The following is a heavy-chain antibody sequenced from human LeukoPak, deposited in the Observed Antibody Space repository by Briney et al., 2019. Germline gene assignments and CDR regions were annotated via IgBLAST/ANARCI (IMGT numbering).Heavy chain of an antibody. CDR1: GGSISSSNW. D-gene: IGHD3-10*01. V-gene: IGHV4-4*02. CDR2: IYHSGST. CDR3: ARAKFGYYYDSGSYYYHYMDV. J-gene: IGHJ6*03. Sequence: SETLSLTCAVSGGSISSSNWWSWVRQPPGKGLEWIGEIYHSGSTNYNPSLKTRVTISVDRSKNQFSPKLSSVTAADTAVYYCARAKFGYYYDSGSYYYHYMDVWGKGTTVTISS.